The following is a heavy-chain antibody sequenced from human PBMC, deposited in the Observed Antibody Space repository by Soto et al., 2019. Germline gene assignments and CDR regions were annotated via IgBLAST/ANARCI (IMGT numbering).Heavy chain of an antibody. J-gene: IGHJ5*02. Sequence: WESLKISCKGSGYSFSTYWIAWVRQMPGKGLEWMGIIYPGDSDTRYSPSFQGQVTISDDKSISKAYMQWSSLKASDTAMYYCARRGYCSGTTCYKWFDPWGQGTLVTVSS. V-gene: IGHV5-51*01. CDR1: GYSFSTYW. CDR3: ARRGYCSGTTCYKWFDP. D-gene: IGHD2-2*02. CDR2: IYPGDSDT.